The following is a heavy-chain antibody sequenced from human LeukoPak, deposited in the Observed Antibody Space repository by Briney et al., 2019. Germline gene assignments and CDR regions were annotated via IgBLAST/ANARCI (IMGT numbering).Heavy chain of an antibody. J-gene: IGHJ4*02. D-gene: IGHD3-3*01. Sequence: PGGSPRLSCAASGFTFSSYWMSWVRQAPGKGLEWVANIKQDGSEKYYVDSVKGRFTISRDNAKNSLYLQMNSLRAEDTAVYYCARAFEYYDFWSGYPKYYFDYWGQGTLVTVSS. CDR2: IKQDGSEK. CDR3: ARAFEYYDFWSGYPKYYFDY. CDR1: GFTFSSYW. V-gene: IGHV3-7*03.